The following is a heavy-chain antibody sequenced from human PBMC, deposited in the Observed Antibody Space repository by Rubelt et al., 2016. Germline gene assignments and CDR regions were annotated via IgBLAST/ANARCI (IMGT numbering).Heavy chain of an antibody. CDR1: GYTFTSYG. V-gene: IGHV1-18*01. J-gene: IGHJ5*02. CDR3: ASMYSSSWYRGWFDP. CDR2: ISAYNGNT. Sequence: QVQLVQSGAEVKKPGASVKVSCKASGYTFTSYGISWVRQAPGQGLEWMGWISAYNGNTNYAQNHQGRVTRTTDHSTSKAYMGLRSLRSDDTAVYYGASMYSSSWYRGWFDPWGQGTLVTVSS. D-gene: IGHD6-13*01.